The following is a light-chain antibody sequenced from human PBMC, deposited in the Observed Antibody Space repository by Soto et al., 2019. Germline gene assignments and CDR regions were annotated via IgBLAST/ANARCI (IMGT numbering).Light chain of an antibody. CDR2: GAS. CDR1: QSVSSTY. Sequence: EIVLTQSPGTLSLSPGERATLSCRASQSVSSTYLAWYQQKPGQAPRLLIYGASSRATGIPDRFSGSGSGKDFTLNISRLEPEDFAVYYCQQCGYSPPYTFGQRTKLEIK. J-gene: IGKJ2*01. CDR3: QQCGYSPPYT. V-gene: IGKV3-20*01.